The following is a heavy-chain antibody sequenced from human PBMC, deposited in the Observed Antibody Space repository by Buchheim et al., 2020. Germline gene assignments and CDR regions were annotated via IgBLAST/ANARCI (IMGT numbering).Heavy chain of an antibody. J-gene: IGHJ6*02. CDR3: ARGQSYYDSSGYYYRNYGMDV. D-gene: IGHD3-22*01. V-gene: IGHV3-30*04. CDR2: ISYDGSNK. Sequence: QVQLVESGGGVVQPGRSLRLSCAASGFTFSSYAMHWVRQAPGKGLEWVAVISYDGSNKYYADSVKGRFTNSRDNSKNTLYLQMNSLRAEDTAVYYCARGQSYYDSSGYYYRNYGMDVWGQGTT. CDR1: GFTFSSYA.